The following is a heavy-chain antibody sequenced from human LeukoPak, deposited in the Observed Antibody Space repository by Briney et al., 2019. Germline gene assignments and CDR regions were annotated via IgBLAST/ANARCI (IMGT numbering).Heavy chain of an antibody. D-gene: IGHD5-18*01. CDR3: GRALKTAMVGGLGY. V-gene: IGHV4-31*03. J-gene: IGHJ4*02. Sequence: SETLSLTCTVSGGSISSGGYYWSWIRQLPGKGLEWIGSIYYSGSTYYNPSLKSRVTISVDTSKNQFSLKVSSVTAADTAVYYCGRALKTAMVGGLGYWGQGTLVTVSS. CDR1: GGSISSGGYY. CDR2: IYYSGST.